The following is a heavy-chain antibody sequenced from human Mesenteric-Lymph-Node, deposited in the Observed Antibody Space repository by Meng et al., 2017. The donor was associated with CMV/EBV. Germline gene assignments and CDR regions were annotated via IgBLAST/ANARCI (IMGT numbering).Heavy chain of an antibody. V-gene: IGHV3-30*02. D-gene: IGHD4/OR15-4a*01. CDR3: AKDQGAWAFDC. J-gene: IGHJ4*02. Sequence: GESLKISCVAAGFTFKDFGMHWVRQAPGKGLECVAFIRYDGSNADYADSVKGRFTISRDNSKNTVYLQMNSLRPEDTALYYCAKDQGAWAFDCWGQGTLVTVSS. CDR2: IRYDGSNA. CDR1: GFTFKDFG.